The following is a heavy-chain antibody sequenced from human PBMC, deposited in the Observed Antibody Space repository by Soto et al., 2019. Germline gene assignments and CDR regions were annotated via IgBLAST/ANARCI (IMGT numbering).Heavy chain of an antibody. Sequence: GGSLRLSCAASGFTFSTYAMSWVRQAPGKGLEWVSTISGSGGTTYYVDSVKGRFTISRDNSKNTLYLQMSSLRAEDTAVYYCAKEYSGSYYAYWGQGTLVTVSS. CDR2: ISGSGGTT. J-gene: IGHJ4*02. V-gene: IGHV3-23*01. D-gene: IGHD1-26*01. CDR3: AKEYSGSYYAY. CDR1: GFTFSTYA.